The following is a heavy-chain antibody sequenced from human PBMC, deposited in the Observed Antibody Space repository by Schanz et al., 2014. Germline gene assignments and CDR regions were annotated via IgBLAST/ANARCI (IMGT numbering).Heavy chain of an antibody. V-gene: IGHV3-23*01. CDR3: AKGRFGELSAFDI. D-gene: IGHD3-10*01. CDR1: GFTFDKYA. CDR2: ISGSGGST. J-gene: IGHJ3*02. Sequence: EVQLLESGGGLVQPGGSLRLSCAASGFTFDKYAMHWVRQAPGKGLEWVSVISGSGGSTYYADSVKGRFTISRDNSKNTLYLQMNSLRAEDTAVYYCAKGRFGELSAFDIWGQGTMVTVSS.